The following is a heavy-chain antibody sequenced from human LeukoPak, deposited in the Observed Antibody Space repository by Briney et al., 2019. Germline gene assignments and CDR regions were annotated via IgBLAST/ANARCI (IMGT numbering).Heavy chain of an antibody. CDR3: AKDLNVLKVNIVAQLNWFDP. J-gene: IGHJ5*02. D-gene: IGHD5-12*01. Sequence: PGKSLRLSCAASGFTFSSYWMHWVRQAPGKGLVWVSRIDTDGSTTNYADSVKGRFTTSRDNAKNTIYLQMNSLSAEDTAVYYCAKDLNVLKVNIVAQLNWFDPWGQGTLVTVSS. CDR2: IDTDGSTT. V-gene: IGHV3-74*01. CDR1: GFTFSSYW.